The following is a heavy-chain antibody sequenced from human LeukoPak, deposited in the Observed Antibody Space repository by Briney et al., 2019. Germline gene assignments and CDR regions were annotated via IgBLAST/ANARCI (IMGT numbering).Heavy chain of an antibody. D-gene: IGHD6-25*01. V-gene: IGHV3-30*03. CDR3: AREPETATIDY. CDR1: GFTFSSYG. J-gene: IGHJ4*02. CDR2: ISYDGSNK. Sequence: GGSLRLSCAASGFTFSSYGMHWVRQAPGKGLKWVAVISYDGSNKYYADSVKGRFTISRDNSKNTLYLQMNSLRAEDTAVYYCAREPETATIDYWGQGTLVTVSS.